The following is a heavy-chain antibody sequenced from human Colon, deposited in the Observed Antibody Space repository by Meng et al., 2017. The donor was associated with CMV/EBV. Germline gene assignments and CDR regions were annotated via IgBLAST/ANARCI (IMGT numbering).Heavy chain of an antibody. CDR1: GYTFTGYY. Sequence: ASVKVSYKASGYTFTGYYMHWVRQAPGQGLEWMGWINPNSGGTNYAQKFQGRVTMTRDTSISTAYMELSRLRSDDTAVYYCARWSADYCGGDCYFGRWFDPWGQGTLVTVSS. CDR3: ARWSADYCGGDCYFGRWFDP. D-gene: IGHD2-21*01. CDR2: INPNSGGT. J-gene: IGHJ5*02. V-gene: IGHV1-2*02.